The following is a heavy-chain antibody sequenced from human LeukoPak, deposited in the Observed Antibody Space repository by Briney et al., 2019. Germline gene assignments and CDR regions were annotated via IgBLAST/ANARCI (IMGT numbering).Heavy chain of an antibody. CDR2: ISSSSSYI. D-gene: IGHD6-13*01. Sequence: GGSLRLSCAASGFTFSSYSMNWVRQAPGKGLEWVSSISSSSSYIYYADSVKGRFTISGDDAKNMLFLQMNSLRAEDTAVYYCAKDSSKLVTLGAFDIWGQGTMVTVSS. V-gene: IGHV3-21*01. CDR1: GFTFSSYS. CDR3: AKDSSKLVTLGAFDI. J-gene: IGHJ3*02.